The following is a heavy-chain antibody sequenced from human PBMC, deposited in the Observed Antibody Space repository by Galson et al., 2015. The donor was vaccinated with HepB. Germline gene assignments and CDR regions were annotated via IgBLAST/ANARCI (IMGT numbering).Heavy chain of an antibody. V-gene: IGHV1-18*01. D-gene: IGHD2-15*01. Sequence: SVKVSCKASGYTFNNFGIAWVRQAPGQGLQWMGWISAYNGHTQYAQEFQGRVTMTTDTSAATAYLDLTNLRSDDTAVYYCAKPAHGGWGQGTLVTVSS. CDR3: AKPAHGG. CDR1: GYTFNNFG. J-gene: IGHJ4*02. CDR2: ISAYNGHT.